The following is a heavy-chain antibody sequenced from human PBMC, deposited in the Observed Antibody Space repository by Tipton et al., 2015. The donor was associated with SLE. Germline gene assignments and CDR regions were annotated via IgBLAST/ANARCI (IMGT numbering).Heavy chain of an antibody. J-gene: IGHJ4*02. V-gene: IGHV3-53*05. CDR3: ARVISRAEYFFDS. Sequence: SLRLSCEASGITVSRNFMSWVRQAPGKGLEWVSTIYSGGPTFYADSMKGRFTISRDNFKNVLYLQMNSLRVEDTAVYYCARVISRAEYFFDSWGQGTLVPVSS. CDR1: GITVSRNF. CDR2: IYSGGPT. D-gene: IGHD2/OR15-2a*01.